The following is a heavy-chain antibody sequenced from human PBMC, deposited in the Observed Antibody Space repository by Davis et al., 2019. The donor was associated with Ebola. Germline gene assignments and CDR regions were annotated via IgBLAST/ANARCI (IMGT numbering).Heavy chain of an antibody. V-gene: IGHV1-69*13. Sequence: SVKVSCKASAGTFSSNAISWVRQAPGQGREWMGGIIPLFGTANYAQKFQGSVTITADESTSTAYMELSSLRSEDSAVFYCARELLDYSKNKHYYYYGMDVWGQWTTVTVSS. CDR2: IIPLFGTA. D-gene: IGHD4-11*01. J-gene: IGHJ6*02. CDR3: ARELLDYSKNKHYYYYGMDV. CDR1: AGTFSSNA.